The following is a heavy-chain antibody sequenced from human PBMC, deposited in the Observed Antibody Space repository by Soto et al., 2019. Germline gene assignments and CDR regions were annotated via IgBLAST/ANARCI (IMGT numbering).Heavy chain of an antibody. V-gene: IGHV4-34*01. CDR1: GGPANGYH. CDR2: INHTGGT. J-gene: IGHJ5*02. Sequence: LSLTCADYGGPANGYHWNWIRQPPGKGLEWIGEINHTGGTHYNPSLKSRVTMSVDTSKNQFSLRLSSVTAADTAIYYCATRITVFGMLIPPFDPWGQGTQVTVSS. D-gene: IGHD3-3*01. CDR3: ATRITVFGMLIPPFDP.